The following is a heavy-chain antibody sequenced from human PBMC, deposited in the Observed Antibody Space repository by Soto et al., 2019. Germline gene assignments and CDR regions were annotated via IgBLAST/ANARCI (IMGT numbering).Heavy chain of an antibody. CDR3: ARLQAAAGDNDLTFDY. Sequence: SETLSLTCTVSGGSISSSSYCWGWIRQPPGKGLEWIGSIYYSGSTYYNPSLKSRVTISVDTSKNQFSLKLSSVTAADTAVYYCARLQAAAGDNDLTFDYWGQGTLVTVSS. V-gene: IGHV4-39*01. CDR1: GGSISSSSYC. D-gene: IGHD6-13*01. J-gene: IGHJ4*02. CDR2: IYYSGST.